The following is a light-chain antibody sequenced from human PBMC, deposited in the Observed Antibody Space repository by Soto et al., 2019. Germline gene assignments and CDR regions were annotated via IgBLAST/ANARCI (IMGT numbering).Light chain of an antibody. CDR1: QSVSSY. CDR3: QQRSNSPPPWT. CDR2: HAS. J-gene: IGKJ1*01. V-gene: IGKV3-11*01. Sequence: EIVLTQSPATLSLSPGERATLSCRASQSVSSYLAWYQQKPGQAPRLLIYHASNRATGIPARFSGSGSGTDFTLTISSLEPEDFAVYYSQQRSNSPPPWTFGQGPKVEIK.